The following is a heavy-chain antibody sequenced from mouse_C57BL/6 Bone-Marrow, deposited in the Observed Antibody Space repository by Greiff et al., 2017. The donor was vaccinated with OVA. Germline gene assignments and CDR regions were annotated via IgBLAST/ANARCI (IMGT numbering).Heavy chain of an antibody. CDR3: ASLYYGKGNY. V-gene: IGHV1-7*01. D-gene: IGHD2-1*01. Sequence: VQGVESGAELAKPGASVKLSCKASGYTFTRYWMHWVKQRPGQGLEWIGYINPSSGYTKYNQKFKDKATLTADKSSSTAYMQLSRLTYEDSAVYYCASLYYGKGNYWVQGTTLTVSS. CDR2: INPSSGYT. J-gene: IGHJ2*01. CDR1: GYTFTRYW.